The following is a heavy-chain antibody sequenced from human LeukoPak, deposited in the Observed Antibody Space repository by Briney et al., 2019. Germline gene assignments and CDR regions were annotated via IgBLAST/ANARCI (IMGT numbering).Heavy chain of an antibody. CDR1: GGTFSNFG. J-gene: IGHJ4*02. V-gene: IGHV1-69*13. D-gene: IGHD6-13*01. CDR3: ARDPLAASAPGYFDY. CDR2: ILPIFSTT. Sequence: SVKVSCKASGGTFSNFGISWVRQAPGQGLEWMGRILPIFSTTSYAQKFGGRVTISAHESKATAYLELSSLTSEDTAVYYCARDPLAASAPGYFDYWGQGTLVT.